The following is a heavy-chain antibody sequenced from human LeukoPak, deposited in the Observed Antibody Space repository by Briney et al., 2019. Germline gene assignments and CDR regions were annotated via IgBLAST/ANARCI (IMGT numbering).Heavy chain of an antibody. J-gene: IGHJ4*02. D-gene: IGHD6-13*01. CDR3: ARPSSNWVFDY. CDR1: GYSFTTYW. V-gene: IGHV5-51*01. Sequence: GESLKISCKGSGYSFTTYWIGWVRQMPGKGLEWMGIIYPADSDTRYSPSFQGQVTISADKSISAAYLQWSSLKASDTATYYCARPSSNWVFDYWGQGTLVTVSS. CDR2: IYPADSDT.